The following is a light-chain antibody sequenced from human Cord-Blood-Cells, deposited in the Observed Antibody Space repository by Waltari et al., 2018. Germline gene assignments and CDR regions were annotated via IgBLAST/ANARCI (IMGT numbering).Light chain of an antibody. Sequence: DIQMTQSPSTLSASVVDRVTITCRASQSISSRLAWYQQKPGKAPKLLIYKASSLESGVPSRFSGSGSGTEFTLTISSLQPDDFATYYCQQYNSYHSFGQGTKLEI. V-gene: IGKV1-5*03. CDR1: QSISSR. CDR3: QQYNSYHS. CDR2: KAS. J-gene: IGKJ2*03.